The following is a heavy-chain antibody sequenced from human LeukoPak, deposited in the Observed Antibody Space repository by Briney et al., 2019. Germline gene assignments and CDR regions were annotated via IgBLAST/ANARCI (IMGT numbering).Heavy chain of an antibody. CDR3: AKDGGHSSPTDY. CDR2: INWNGGST. J-gene: IGHJ4*02. V-gene: IGHV3-20*04. CDR1: GFTFDDYG. D-gene: IGHD6-13*01. Sequence: GGSLRLSCAASGFTFDDYGMGWVRQAPGKGLEWVSGINWNGGSTGYADSVKGRFTISRDNAKNSLYLQMNSLRAEDTAVYYCAKDGGHSSPTDYWGQGTLVTVSS.